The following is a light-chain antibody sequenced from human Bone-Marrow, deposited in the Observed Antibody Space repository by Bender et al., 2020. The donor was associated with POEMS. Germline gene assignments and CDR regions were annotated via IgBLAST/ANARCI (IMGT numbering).Light chain of an antibody. CDR2: DVT. V-gene: IGLV2-14*01. Sequence: QSALTQPASVSGSPGQSIAISCTGTTSDVGGYNYVAWYQQHPGKAPKLLIYDVTYRPSGVSNRFSASKSGNTASLTISGLQAEDEADYYCCSYTGSYTLVFGGGTKLTVL. CDR1: TSDVGGYNY. CDR3: CSYTGSYTLV. J-gene: IGLJ3*02.